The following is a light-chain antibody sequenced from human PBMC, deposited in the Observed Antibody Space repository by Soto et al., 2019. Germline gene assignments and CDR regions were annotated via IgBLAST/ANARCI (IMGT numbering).Light chain of an antibody. CDR1: RSISKD. CDR2: GAS. V-gene: IGKV1-39*01. CDR3: QQSYSTPWT. J-gene: IGKJ1*01. Sequence: DIQMTQSPSSLSASVGDRVTITCRASRSISKDLNWYQQKPGEAPMLLIYGASILQSGVPSRFSGALSGTDFTLTITNLQPEDFATYFCQQSYSTPWTFGLGTKVDI.